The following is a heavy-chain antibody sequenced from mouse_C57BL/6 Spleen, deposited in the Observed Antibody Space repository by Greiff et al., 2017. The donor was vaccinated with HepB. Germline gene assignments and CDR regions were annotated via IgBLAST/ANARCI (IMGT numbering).Heavy chain of an antibody. V-gene: IGHV1-61*01. Sequence: VKLQQPGAELVRPGSSVKLSCKASGYTFTSYWMDWVKQRPGQGLEWIGNIYPSDSETHYNQKFKDKATLTVDKSSSTAYMQLSSLTSEDSAVYYCARGGDSNYGYFDVWGTGTTVTVSS. CDR1: GYTFTSYW. D-gene: IGHD2-5*01. J-gene: IGHJ1*03. CDR3: ARGGDSNYGYFDV. CDR2: IYPSDSET.